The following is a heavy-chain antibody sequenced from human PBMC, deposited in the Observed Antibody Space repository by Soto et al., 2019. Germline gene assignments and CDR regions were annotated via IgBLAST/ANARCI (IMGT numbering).Heavy chain of an antibody. CDR3: ARGWGYDSTDYYYAY. CDR1: GGSFNRHT. J-gene: IGHJ4*02. CDR2: IIPIFGTA. Sequence: QVQLVQSGAEVRKPGSSVRVSCKASGGSFNRHTISWVRQAPGQGLAWMGGIIPIFGTANHAQKFQGRVTIIADESTSTVYMELSSLRSDDTAIYYCARGWGYDSTDYYYAYWGQGTLVIVSS. D-gene: IGHD3-22*01. V-gene: IGHV1-69*01.